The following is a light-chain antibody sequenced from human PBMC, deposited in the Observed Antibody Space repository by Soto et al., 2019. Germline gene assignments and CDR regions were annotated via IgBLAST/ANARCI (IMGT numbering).Light chain of an antibody. CDR1: QSVSSY. Sequence: EIVLTQSPATLSLSPGERATLSCRASQSVSSYLAWYQQKPGQAPRLLIYDASNRATGIPARFSGSGSGTDFTLTISSLEPEDFAVYYCQQRSNWPPITFSQGTKVDIK. CDR2: DAS. V-gene: IGKV3-11*01. J-gene: IGKJ1*01. CDR3: QQRSNWPPIT.